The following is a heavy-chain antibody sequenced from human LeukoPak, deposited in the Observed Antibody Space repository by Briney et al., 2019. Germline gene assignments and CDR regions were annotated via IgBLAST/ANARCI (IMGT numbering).Heavy chain of an antibody. CDR2: IIPIFGTA. Sequence: SVKVSCKASGGTFSSYAISWVRQAPGQGLEWMGGIIPIFGTANYAQKFQGRVTITADESTSTAYMELSSLRSEDTAVYYCATSYDSSGYYLYYFDYWGQGTLVTVSS. CDR1: GGTFSSYA. J-gene: IGHJ4*02. D-gene: IGHD3-22*01. V-gene: IGHV1-69*01. CDR3: ATSYDSSGYYLYYFDY.